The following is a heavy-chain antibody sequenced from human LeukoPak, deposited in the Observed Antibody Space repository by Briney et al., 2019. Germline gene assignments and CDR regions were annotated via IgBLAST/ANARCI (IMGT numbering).Heavy chain of an antibody. CDR3: ARDGSDSSGYYYGGWFDP. V-gene: IGHV3-33*01. CDR1: GFTFSSYG. CDR2: IWYDGSNK. Sequence: GGSLRLSCAASGFTFSSYGMHWVRQAPGKGLEWVAVIWYDGSNKYYADSVKGRLTISRDNSKNTLYLQMNSLRAEDTAVYYCARDGSDSSGYYYGGWFDPWGQGTLVTVSS. J-gene: IGHJ5*02. D-gene: IGHD3-22*01.